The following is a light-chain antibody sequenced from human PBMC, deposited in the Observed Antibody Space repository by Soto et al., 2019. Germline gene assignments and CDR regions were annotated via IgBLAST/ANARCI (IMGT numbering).Light chain of an antibody. CDR1: SSNIGSNA. CDR2: NNS. Sequence: QAVVTQPPSASGTPGQRVTISCSGSSSNIGSNAVKWYQQLPGTAPKLLIYNNSQRPSGVPDRFSGSKSGTSASLAISGLQSDDEADYYCAAWDDSLNGEMFGGGTKLTVL. V-gene: IGLV1-44*01. J-gene: IGLJ3*02. CDR3: AAWDDSLNGEM.